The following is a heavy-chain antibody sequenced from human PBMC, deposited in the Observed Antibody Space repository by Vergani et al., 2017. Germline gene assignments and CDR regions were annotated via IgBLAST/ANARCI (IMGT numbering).Heavy chain of an antibody. V-gene: IGHV1-69*12. CDR3: ARVRDFWDIAGAGPNWFDP. CDR1: GGTFSSYA. D-gene: IGHD6-19*01. J-gene: IGHJ5*02. CDR2: IIPIFGTA. Sequence: QVQLVQSGAEVKKPGSSVKVSCKASGGTFSSYAISWVRQAPGQGLEWMGGIIPIFGTANYAQKFQGRVTITADESTSTAYMELSSLRSEDTAVYYCARVRDFWDIAGAGPNWFDPWGQGTLVTVSS.